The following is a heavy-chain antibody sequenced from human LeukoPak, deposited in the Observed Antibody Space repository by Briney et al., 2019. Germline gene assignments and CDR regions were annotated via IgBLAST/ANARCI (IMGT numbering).Heavy chain of an antibody. CDR1: GGSISSGGYY. CDR2: IYYSGST. CDR3: RSSYYDSSGYYDDY. D-gene: IGHD3-22*01. J-gene: IGHJ4*02. Sequence: PSETLSLTCTVSGGSISSGGYYWSWVRQHPGKGLEWIGYIYYSGSTYYNPSLKSRVTISVDTSKNQFSLKLSSVTAADTAVYYCRSSYYDSSGYYDDYWGQGTLVTVSS. V-gene: IGHV4-31*03.